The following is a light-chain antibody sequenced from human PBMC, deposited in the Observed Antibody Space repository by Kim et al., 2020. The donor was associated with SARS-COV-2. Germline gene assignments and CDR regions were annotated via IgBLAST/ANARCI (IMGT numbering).Light chain of an antibody. J-gene: IGKJ2*01. CDR1: QDISKY. V-gene: IGKV1-33*01. CDR3: QQYDNLPRT. Sequence: SASVGDRVTIPCQASQDISKYLNWYQQKPGKAPKLLIYGASNLETGVPSRFSGSGSGTDFTFTISSLQPEDIATYYCQQYDNLPRTFGQGTKLEI. CDR2: GAS.